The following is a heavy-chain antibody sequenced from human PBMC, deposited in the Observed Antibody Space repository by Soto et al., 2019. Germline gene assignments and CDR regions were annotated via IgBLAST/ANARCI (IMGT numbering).Heavy chain of an antibody. CDR3: ARVQVVAATYGYSSYYYMDV. CDR1: GYTFTSYG. V-gene: IGHV1-18*01. Sequence: ASVKVSCKASGYTFTSYGISWVRQAPGQGLEGLGWFSAYNGNTNYAQKLQGRVTMTADRSTGTAYMELRSLRSDDTAVYYCARVQVVAATYGYSSYYYMDVWGKGTMVTVSS. D-gene: IGHD2-15*01. J-gene: IGHJ6*03. CDR2: FSAYNGNT.